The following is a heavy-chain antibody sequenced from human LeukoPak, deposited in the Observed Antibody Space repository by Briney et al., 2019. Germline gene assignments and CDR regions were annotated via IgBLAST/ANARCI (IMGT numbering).Heavy chain of an antibody. D-gene: IGHD6-19*01. Sequence: PSETLSLTCAVYGGSFSGYYWSWIRQPPGKGLEWIGEINHSGSTNYNPSLKSRVTISVDTSKNQFSLKLSSVTAADTAVYYCARHGWHAWYFDLWGRGTLVTVSS. CDR1: GGSFSGYY. J-gene: IGHJ2*01. CDR2: INHSGST. CDR3: ARHGWHAWYFDL. V-gene: IGHV4-34*01.